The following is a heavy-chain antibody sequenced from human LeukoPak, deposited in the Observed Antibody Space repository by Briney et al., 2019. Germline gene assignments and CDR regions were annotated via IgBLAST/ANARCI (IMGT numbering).Heavy chain of an antibody. J-gene: IGHJ6*02. CDR2: ISAYNGNT. CDR1: GYTFTSYG. V-gene: IGHV1-18*01. Sequence: ASVKVSCKASGYTFTSYGTSWVRQAPGQGVEWMGWISAYNGNTNYAQKLQGRVTMTTDTSPSTAYIELRSLRPDDTAVYYCARDRIGIAAPCMDVWGQGTTVTVSS. CDR3: ARDRIGIAAPCMDV. D-gene: IGHD6-13*01.